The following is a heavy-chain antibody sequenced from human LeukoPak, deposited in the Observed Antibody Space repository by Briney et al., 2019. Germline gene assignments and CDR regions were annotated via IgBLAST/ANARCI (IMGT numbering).Heavy chain of an antibody. D-gene: IGHD2-2*01. J-gene: IGHJ4*02. Sequence: GGSLRLPCAASGFTFDDYTMHWVRQAPGKGLEWVSLISWDGGSTYYADSVKGRFTISRDNSKNSLYLQMNSLRTEDTALYYCAKARYCSSTSCPFDYWGQGTLVTVSS. V-gene: IGHV3-43*01. CDR1: GFTFDDYT. CDR2: ISWDGGST. CDR3: AKARYCSSTSCPFDY.